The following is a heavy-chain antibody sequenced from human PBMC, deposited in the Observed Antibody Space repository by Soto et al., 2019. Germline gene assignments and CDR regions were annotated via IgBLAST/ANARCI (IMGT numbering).Heavy chain of an antibody. Sequence: SETLSLTCTVSGGSVSSGSYYWSWIRQPPGKGLEWIGYIYYSGSTNYNPSLKSRVTISVDTSKNQFSLKLSSVTAADTAVYYCARVQLAVAVYYFDYWGQGTLVTVSS. D-gene: IGHD6-19*01. V-gene: IGHV4-61*01. CDR3: ARVQLAVAVYYFDY. CDR1: GGSVSSGSYY. J-gene: IGHJ4*02. CDR2: IYYSGST.